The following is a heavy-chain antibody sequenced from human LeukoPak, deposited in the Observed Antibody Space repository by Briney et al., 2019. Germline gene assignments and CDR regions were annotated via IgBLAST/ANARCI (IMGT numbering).Heavy chain of an antibody. CDR2: ISNDGSDK. CDR1: GFTFSSYA. CDR3: ARDYLSFDY. V-gene: IGHV3-30-3*01. Sequence: GGSLRLSCAASGFTFSSYAMYWVRQAPGKGLEWVSVISNDGSDKYYADSVKGRFTISRDNPKNTLYLQMNGLRAEDTAVYYCARDYLSFDYWGQGTLVTVSS. D-gene: IGHD2/OR15-2a*01. J-gene: IGHJ4*02.